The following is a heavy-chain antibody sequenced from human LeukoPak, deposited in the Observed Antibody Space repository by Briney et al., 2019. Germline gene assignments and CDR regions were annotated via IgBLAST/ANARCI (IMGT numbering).Heavy chain of an antibody. CDR3: ARVGYSSSWYDSLDY. CDR2: ISYDGSNK. J-gene: IGHJ4*02. CDR1: GFTFSSYS. Sequence: PGGSLRLSCAASGFTFSSYSMNWVRQAPGKGLEWVAVISYDGSNKYYADSVKGRFTISRDNSKNTLYLQMNSLRAEDTAVYYCARVGYSSSWYDSLDYWGQGTLVTVSS. V-gene: IGHV3-30*03. D-gene: IGHD6-13*01.